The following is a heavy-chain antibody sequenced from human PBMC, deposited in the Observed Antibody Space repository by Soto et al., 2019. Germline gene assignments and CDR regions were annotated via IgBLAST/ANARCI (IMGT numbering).Heavy chain of an antibody. CDR3: AKARVSPLIVGATFDY. D-gene: IGHD1-26*01. V-gene: IGHV3-23*01. Sequence: PGGSLRLSCAASGFTFSSYAMSWVRQAPGKGLEWVSAISGSGGSTYYADSVKGRFTISRDNSKNTLYLQMNSLRAEDTAVYYCAKARVSPLIVGATFDYWGQGTLVTVSS. CDR1: GFTFSSYA. CDR2: ISGSGGST. J-gene: IGHJ4*02.